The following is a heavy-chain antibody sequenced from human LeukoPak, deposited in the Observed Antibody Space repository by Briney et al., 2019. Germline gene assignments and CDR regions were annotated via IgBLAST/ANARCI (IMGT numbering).Heavy chain of an antibody. V-gene: IGHV3-23*01. J-gene: IGHJ4*02. CDR2: ITNNATRT. CDR1: GFTFSNYA. CDR3: AKDRGYYDSSLNYFDY. Sequence: GGSLRLSCAASGFTFSNYAMSWVRQAPGKGLEWVSSITNNATRTNYADSVKGRFSVSRDNSKNTLYLQVNSLRAEDTAVYYCAKDRGYYDSSLNYFDYWGQGTLVTVSS. D-gene: IGHD3-3*01.